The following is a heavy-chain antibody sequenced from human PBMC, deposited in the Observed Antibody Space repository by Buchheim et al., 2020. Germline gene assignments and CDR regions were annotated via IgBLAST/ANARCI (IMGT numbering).Heavy chain of an antibody. D-gene: IGHD5-12*01. J-gene: IGHJ6*02. CDR1: GYTFTSYG. V-gene: IGHV1-18*01. CDR2: ISAYHGNT. Sequence: QVQLVQSGAEVKKPGASVKVSCKASGYTFTSYGISWVRQAPGQGLEWMGWISAYHGNTNYAQKLQGRVTMTTANSTNPAYMELRSLRSDDTAVYYCARDMGYSGYEKSYYYYGMDVWGQGTT. CDR3: ARDMGYSGYEKSYYYYGMDV.